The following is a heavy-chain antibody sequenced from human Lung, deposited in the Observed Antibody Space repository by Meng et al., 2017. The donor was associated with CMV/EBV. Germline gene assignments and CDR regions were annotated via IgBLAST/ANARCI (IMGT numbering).Heavy chain of an antibody. CDR2: ISNDGSNK. J-gene: IGHJ6*02. V-gene: IGHV3-30*04. CDR1: GFSFSTYA. Sequence: SCAASGFSFSTYAMHWVRQAPGKGLEWVALISNDGSNKYHADSVRGRFTISRDNSKNTLYLQMNSLRAEDTAVYFCAVRSSGYSSAYYFYGMDVXGQGXTVTVSS. CDR3: AVRSSGYSSAYYFYGMDV. D-gene: IGHD3-22*01.